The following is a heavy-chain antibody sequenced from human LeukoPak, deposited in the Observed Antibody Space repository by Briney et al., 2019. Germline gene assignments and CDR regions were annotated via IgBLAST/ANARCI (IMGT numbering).Heavy chain of an antibody. CDR1: GYTFTGYY. V-gene: IGHV1-2*02. D-gene: IGHD3-22*01. CDR2: INPNSGGT. J-gene: IGHJ3*02. CDR3: ARASKTAPYYYDSSGYYAHDAFDI. Sequence: VASVKVSCKASGYTFTGYYMHWVRQAPGQGLEWMGWINPNSGGTNYAQKFQGRVTMTRDTSISTAYMELSRLRSDDTAVYYCARASKTAPYYYDSSGYYAHDAFDIWGQGTMVTVSS.